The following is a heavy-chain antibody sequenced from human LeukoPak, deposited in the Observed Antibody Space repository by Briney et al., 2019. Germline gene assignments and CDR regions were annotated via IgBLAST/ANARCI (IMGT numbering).Heavy chain of an antibody. CDR1: GGSISSGSYY. J-gene: IGHJ4*02. CDR3: ARGRRDGYNQYFDY. V-gene: IGHV4-61*02. Sequence: SETLSLTCTVSGGSISSGSYYWSWIRRPAGKGLEWIGRIYTSGSTNYNPSLKSRVTISVDTSKNQFSLKLSSVTAADTAVYYCARGRRDGYNQYFDYWGQGTLVTVSS. CDR2: IYTSGST. D-gene: IGHD5-24*01.